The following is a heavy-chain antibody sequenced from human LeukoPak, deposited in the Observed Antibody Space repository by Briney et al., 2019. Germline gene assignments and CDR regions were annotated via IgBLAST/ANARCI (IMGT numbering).Heavy chain of an antibody. J-gene: IGHJ5*02. V-gene: IGHV4-59*01. CDR3: ARGGPNWFDP. CDR2: IYYSGST. CDR1: GGSISSYY. Sequence: WETLSLTCTVSGGSISSYYWSWIRQPPGKGLVWIGYIYYSGSTNYKPSLKSRVTISVDTSKNQFSLKLSSVTAADTAVYYCARGGPNWFDPWGQGTLVTVSS.